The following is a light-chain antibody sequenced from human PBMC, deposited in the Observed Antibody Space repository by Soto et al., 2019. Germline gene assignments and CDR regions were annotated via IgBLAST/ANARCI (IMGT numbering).Light chain of an antibody. J-gene: IGLJ3*02. Sequence: QSALTQPASVSGSPGQSITISCTGTSSDVGAYNYVSWYQQHPGKAPKLMIYDVSNRPSGLSNRFSGSKSGNTASLTISGLQAEDEADYYCSSYTSSSTPRWVFGGGTKLTVL. CDR3: SSYTSSSTPRWV. V-gene: IGLV2-14*01. CDR2: DVS. CDR1: SSDVGAYNY.